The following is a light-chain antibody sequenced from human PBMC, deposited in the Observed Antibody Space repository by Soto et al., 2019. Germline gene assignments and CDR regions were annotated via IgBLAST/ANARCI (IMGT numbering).Light chain of an antibody. CDR3: CSYVGSNIFYV. V-gene: IGLV2-8*01. Sequence: QSVLTQPPSASGSPGQSVAISCTGTSSDVGGYNYVSWYQQHPGKAPKLMIYEVNKRPSGVPDRFSGSKSGNTASLTISGLQAEDEADYYCCSYVGSNIFYVFGTGTKVTVL. CDR1: SSDVGGYNY. J-gene: IGLJ1*01. CDR2: EVN.